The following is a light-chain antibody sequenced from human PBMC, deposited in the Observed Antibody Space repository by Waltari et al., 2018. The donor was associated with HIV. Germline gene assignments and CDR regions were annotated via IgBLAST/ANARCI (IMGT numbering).Light chain of an antibody. CDR2: KDS. CDR1: ALPKQY. CDR3: QAAAPSGTSVA. Sequence: SYELTQPPSVSVSPGQTARITCSGDALPKQYAYWYQQKPGQAPVLVIYKDSERPLGIPERFSGSRSGSLATLTITGVLADDEADYYCQAAAPSGTSVAFGGGTKLTVL. V-gene: IGLV3-25*03. J-gene: IGLJ2*01.